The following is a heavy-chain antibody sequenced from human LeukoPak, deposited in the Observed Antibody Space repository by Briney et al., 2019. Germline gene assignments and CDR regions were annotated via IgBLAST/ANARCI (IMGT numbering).Heavy chain of an antibody. J-gene: IGHJ4*02. CDR1: GFTVSSNY. D-gene: IGHD1-26*01. Sequence: GGSLRLSCAASGFTVSSNYMSWVRQAPGKGLEWVSVIYSGGSTYYADSVKGRFTISRDNSKNTLYLQMNSLRAEDTAVYYCALIVGVFREYYFDYWGQGTLVTVSS. CDR3: ALIVGVFREYYFDY. V-gene: IGHV3-53*01. CDR2: IYSGGST.